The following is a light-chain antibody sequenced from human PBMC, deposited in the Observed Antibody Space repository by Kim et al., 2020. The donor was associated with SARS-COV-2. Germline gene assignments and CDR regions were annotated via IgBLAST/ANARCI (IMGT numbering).Light chain of an antibody. Sequence: NFMLTQPHSVSGSPGKTVTISCTRSSGSISSNFVQWYQQRPGRSPITVVYDDNKRPSGVPDRFSGSIDSSSNSASLTIYGLKAEDEADYFCQSCDNAYHVVFGGGTRLTVL. CDR2: DDN. CDR3: QSCDNAYHVV. V-gene: IGLV6-57*01. J-gene: IGLJ2*01. CDR1: SGSISSNF.